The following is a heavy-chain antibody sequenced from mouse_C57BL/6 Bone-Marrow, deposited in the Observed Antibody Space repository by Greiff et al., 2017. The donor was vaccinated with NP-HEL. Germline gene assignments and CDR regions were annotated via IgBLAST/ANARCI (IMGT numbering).Heavy chain of an antibody. CDR3: ASGYSNFYWYFDV. CDR1: GYTFTSYW. D-gene: IGHD2-5*01. Sequence: QVQLQQPGAELVKPGASVKLSCTASGYTFTSYWMHWVKQRPGRGLEWIGRIDPNSGGTKYNEKFKSKATLTVDKPSSTAYLQLSSLTSEDSAVYYCASGYSNFYWYFDVWGTGTTVTVSS. CDR2: IDPNSGGT. V-gene: IGHV1-72*01. J-gene: IGHJ1*03.